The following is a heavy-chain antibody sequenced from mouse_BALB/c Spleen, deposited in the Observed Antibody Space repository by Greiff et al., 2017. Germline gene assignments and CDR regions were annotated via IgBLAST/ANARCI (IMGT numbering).Heavy chain of an antibody. CDR2: ISSGGGST. CDR3: ARPNYWDAMDY. CDR1: GFAFSSYD. J-gene: IGHJ4*01. V-gene: IGHV5-12-1*01. Sequence: EVKLMESGGGLVKPGGSLKLSCAASGFAFSSYDMSWVRQTPEKRLEWVAYISSGGGSTYYPDTVKGRFTISRDNAKNTLYLQMSSLKSEDTAMYYCARPNYWDAMDYWGQGTSVTVSS. D-gene: IGHD2-1*01.